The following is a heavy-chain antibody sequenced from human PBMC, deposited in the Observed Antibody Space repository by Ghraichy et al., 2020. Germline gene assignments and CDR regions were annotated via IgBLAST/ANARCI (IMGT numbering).Heavy chain of an antibody. CDR3: AKVSFRYYYYYYGMDV. CDR2: ISGSGGST. J-gene: IGHJ6*02. CDR1: GFTFSSYA. D-gene: IGHD3-16*02. V-gene: IGHV3-23*01. Sequence: GGSLRLSCAASGFTFSSYAMSWVRQAPGKGLEWVSAISGSGGSTYYADSVKGRFTISRDNSKNTLYLQMNSLRAEDTAVYYCAKVSFRYYYYYYGMDVWGQGTTVTVSS.